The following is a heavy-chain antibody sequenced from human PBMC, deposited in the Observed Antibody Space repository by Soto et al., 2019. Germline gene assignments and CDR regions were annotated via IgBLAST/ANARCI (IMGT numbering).Heavy chain of an antibody. CDR3: ARDSKEYTAYEWRGDHFDS. CDR2: INPNSGGT. Sequence: ASVKVSCKASGYNFNSYNISWVRQAPGPGLEWMGWINPNSGGTNYAQKFQGWVTMTRDTSTSTVYMQLSSLRSEDTAIYYCARDSKEYTAYEWRGDHFDSWGQGTQVNV. D-gene: IGHD5-18*01. J-gene: IGHJ4*02. V-gene: IGHV1-2*04. CDR1: GYNFNSYN.